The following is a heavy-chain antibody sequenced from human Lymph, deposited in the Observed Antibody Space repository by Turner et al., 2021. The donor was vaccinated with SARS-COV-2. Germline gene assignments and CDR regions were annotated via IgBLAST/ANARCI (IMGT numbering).Heavy chain of an antibody. CDR3: ARIAAPGMGGGVHYYYYAMDV. CDR2: INPLLAIA. Sequence: QVQLVQSGAEVKKPGSSVKVSCKASGGTFSSSAISWVRQAPGQGLEWMGGINPLLAIANYAQKFQGRVTITADKSTSTAYMGLSSLRSEDTAVYFCARIAAPGMGGGVHYYYYAMDVWGQGTTVTVSS. D-gene: IGHD6-13*01. CDR1: GGTFSSSA. J-gene: IGHJ6*02. V-gene: IGHV1-69*10.